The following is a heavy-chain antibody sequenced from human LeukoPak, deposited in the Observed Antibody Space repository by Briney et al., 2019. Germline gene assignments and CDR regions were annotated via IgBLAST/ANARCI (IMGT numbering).Heavy chain of an antibody. D-gene: IGHD2-2*01. CDR2: IGGSGGST. CDR3: AKANSSTSCYGVCGYYYYYMDV. Sequence: GGSLRLSCAASGFTFSSYAMSWVRQAPGKGLEWVSAIGGSGGSTYYADSVKGRFTISRDNSKNTLYLQMNSLRAEDTAVYYCAKANSSTSCYGVCGYYYYYMDVWGKGTTVTVSS. J-gene: IGHJ6*03. V-gene: IGHV3-23*01. CDR1: GFTFSSYA.